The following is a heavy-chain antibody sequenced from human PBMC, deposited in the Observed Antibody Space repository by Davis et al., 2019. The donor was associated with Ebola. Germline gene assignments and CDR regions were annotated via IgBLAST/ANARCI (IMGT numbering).Heavy chain of an antibody. J-gene: IGHJ6*02. D-gene: IGHD3-22*01. Sequence: ASVKVSCKASGYTFTSYGISWVRQAPGQGLEWMGWISAYNGNTNYAQKLQGRVTMTTDTSTSTAYMELRSLRSDDTAVYYCARDSPTMIDESGMDVWGQGTTVTVSS. CDR3: ARDSPTMIDESGMDV. V-gene: IGHV1-18*01. CDR2: ISAYNGNT. CDR1: GYTFTSYG.